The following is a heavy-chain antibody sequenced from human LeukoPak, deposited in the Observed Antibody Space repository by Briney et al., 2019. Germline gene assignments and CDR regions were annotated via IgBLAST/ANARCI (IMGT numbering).Heavy chain of an antibody. CDR2: INPSGGST. D-gene: IGHD5-12*01. J-gene: IGHJ4*02. V-gene: IGHV1-46*01. CDR1: GYTFTSYY. CDR3: ARDLGGYAIY. Sequence: ASVKVSCKASGYTFTSYYMHWVRQAPGQGLEWMGIINPSGGSTNYAQKFQGRVTITADESTSTAYMELSSLRSEDTAVYYCARDLGGYAIYWGQGTLVTVSS.